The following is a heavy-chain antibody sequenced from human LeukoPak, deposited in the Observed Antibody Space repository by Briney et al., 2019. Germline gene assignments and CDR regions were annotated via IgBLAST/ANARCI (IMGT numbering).Heavy chain of an antibody. CDR1: GFTLSSYA. CDR2: ISGSGGST. D-gene: IGHD3-10*01. CDR3: AKSMGFGGSRDGFDI. J-gene: IGHJ3*02. Sequence: GGSLRLPCAASGFTLSSYAMSWVRQAPGKGLEWVSAISGSGGSTYYADSVKGRFTISRDNSKNTLYLQMNSLRAEDTAVYYCAKSMGFGGSRDGFDIWGQGTMVTVSS. V-gene: IGHV3-23*01.